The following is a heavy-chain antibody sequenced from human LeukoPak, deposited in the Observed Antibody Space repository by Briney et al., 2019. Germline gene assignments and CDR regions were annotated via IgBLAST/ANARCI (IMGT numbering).Heavy chain of an antibody. J-gene: IGHJ4*02. D-gene: IGHD3-22*01. V-gene: IGHV1-69*04. CDR2: IIPILGIA. Sequence: SVKVSCKASVGTFSSYAISWVRQAPGQGLEWMGRIIPILGIANYAQKFQGRVTITADKSTSTAYMELSSLRSEDTAVYYCARSIRRYYDSSGYSNVYWGQGTLVTVSS. CDR3: ARSIRRYYDSSGYSNVY. CDR1: VGTFSSYA.